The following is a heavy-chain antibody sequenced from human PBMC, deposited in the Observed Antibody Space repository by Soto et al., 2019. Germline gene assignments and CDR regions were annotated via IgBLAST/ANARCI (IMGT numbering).Heavy chain of an antibody. CDR1: GGSFSGYD. CDR3: AKGSGSSWYSS. CDR2: INHSGST. J-gene: IGHJ4*02. Sequence: SETMSLTCAVYGGSFSGYDWSWIRQPPGKGLEWIGEINHSGSTNYNPSLKSRVTISVDTSKNQFSLKLSSVTAADTAVYYCAKGSGSSWYSSWGQGTLVTVSS. D-gene: IGHD6-13*01. V-gene: IGHV4-34*01.